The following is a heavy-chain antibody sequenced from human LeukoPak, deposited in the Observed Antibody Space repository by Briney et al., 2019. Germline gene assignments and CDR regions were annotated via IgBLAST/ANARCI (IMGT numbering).Heavy chain of an antibody. D-gene: IGHD1-26*01. CDR1: GYTFTSYG. CDR3: ALGIVGATGRSYYYYGMDV. J-gene: IGHJ6*02. CDR2: ISAYNGNT. V-gene: IGHV1-18*01. Sequence: ASVKVSCKASGYTFTSYGISWVRQAPGQGLEWMGWISAYNGNTNYAQKFQGRVTITADKSTSTAYMELSSLRSEDTAVYYCALGIVGATGRSYYYYGMDVWGQGTTVTVSS.